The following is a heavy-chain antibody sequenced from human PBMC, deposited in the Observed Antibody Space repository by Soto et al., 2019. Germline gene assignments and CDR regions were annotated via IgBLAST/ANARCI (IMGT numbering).Heavy chain of an antibody. D-gene: IGHD3-22*01. CDR1: GFDFSSHG. CDR2: ISYEGSHK. Sequence: QVHLVESGGGVVQSGGSLRLSCLASGFDFSSHGMYWVRQAPGRGLEWVALISYEGSHKFYVDSLKGRFTISRDNSKHTLYLHMSSLRPEDTALYYCASGYYDSSGYSIDYWGQGTQVTVSS. V-gene: IGHV3-30*03. J-gene: IGHJ4*02. CDR3: ASGYYDSSGYSIDY.